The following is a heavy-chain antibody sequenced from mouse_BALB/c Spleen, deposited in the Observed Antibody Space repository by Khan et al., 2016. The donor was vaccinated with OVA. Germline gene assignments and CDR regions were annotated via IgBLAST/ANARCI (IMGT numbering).Heavy chain of an antibody. V-gene: IGHV3-2*02. CDR2: ISYSGSN. J-gene: IGHJ2*01. Sequence: EVQLQESGPGLVKPSQSLSLTCTVTGYSITSGYGWNWIRQFPGNKLEWMGYISYSGSNNYKPSLKSRISITRDTSKNQFFLQLNSVTTEDTATYYCARTARIKYWGQGTTLTVSS. CDR1: GYSITSGYG. CDR3: ARTARIKY. D-gene: IGHD1-2*01.